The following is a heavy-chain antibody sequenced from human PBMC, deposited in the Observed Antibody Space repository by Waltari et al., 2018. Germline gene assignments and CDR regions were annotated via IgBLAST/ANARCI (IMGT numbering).Heavy chain of an antibody. V-gene: IGHV1-69*16. Sequence: QVQLVQSGAEVKKPGSSVKVSCKASGGTFSTHSPIYTNSWVRQAAGHWLEWLGGIIPMLGVANSAQRFQGRVSITADESTSTAYMELSSLRSDDTAVYYCASGRGHGDYGGWFDPWGQGTLVTVSS. CDR2: IIPMLGVA. D-gene: IGHD4-17*01. CDR3: ASGRGHGDYGGWFDP. CDR1: GGTFSTHSPIYT. J-gene: IGHJ5*02.